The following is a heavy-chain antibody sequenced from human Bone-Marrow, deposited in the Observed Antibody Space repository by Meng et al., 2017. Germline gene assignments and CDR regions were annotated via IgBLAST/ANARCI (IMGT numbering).Heavy chain of an antibody. V-gene: IGHV4-31*03. CDR3: ARGPLSAAGTMGYFQH. J-gene: IGHJ1*01. D-gene: IGHD6-13*01. CDR2: IYYSGST. Sequence: QGQVQESGPGLVKPSPTLSLTCNCSGGSISSGGYYWSWIRQHPGKGLEWIGYIYYSGSTYYNPSLKSRVTISVDTSKNQFSLKLSSVTAADTAVYYCARGPLSAAGTMGYFQHWGQGTLVTVSS. CDR1: GGSISSGGYY.